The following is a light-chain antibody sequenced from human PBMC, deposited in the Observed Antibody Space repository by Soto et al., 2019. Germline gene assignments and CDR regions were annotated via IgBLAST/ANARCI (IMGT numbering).Light chain of an antibody. CDR3: QQLNSYPWT. Sequence: DIQLTQSPSFLSASVGDRVTITCRASQDINSYLAWYQQKPGKAPKLLIYAASTLQSGVPSRFSGSGSGTEFTLTTSTLQPEDFATYYCQQLNSYPWTFGQGTKVEIK. CDR2: AAS. CDR1: QDINSY. J-gene: IGKJ1*01. V-gene: IGKV1-9*01.